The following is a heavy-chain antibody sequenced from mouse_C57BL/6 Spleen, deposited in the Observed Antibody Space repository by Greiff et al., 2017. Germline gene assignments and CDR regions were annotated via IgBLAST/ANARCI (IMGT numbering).Heavy chain of an antibody. V-gene: IGHV6-3*01. J-gene: IGHJ3*01. D-gene: IGHD2-4*01. CDR3: TVDYDGEAWFAY. CDR2: IRLKSDNYAT. Sequence: EVKLQESGGGLVQPGGSMKLSCVASGFTFSNYWMNWVRQSPEKGLEWVAQIRLKSDNYATHYAESVKGRFTISRDDSKSSVYLQMNNLRAEDTGIYYCTVDYDGEAWFAYWGQGTLVTVSA. CDR1: GFTFSNYW.